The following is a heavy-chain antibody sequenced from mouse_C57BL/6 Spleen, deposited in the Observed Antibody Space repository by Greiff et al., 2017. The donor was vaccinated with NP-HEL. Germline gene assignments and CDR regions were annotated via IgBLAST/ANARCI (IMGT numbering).Heavy chain of an antibody. D-gene: IGHD2-1*01. CDR2: IDPAHGHT. V-gene: IGHV14-3*01. Sequence: VQLQQSVAELVRPGASVKLSCPASGFNIKNTYMHWVKQRPEQGLEWIGRIDPAHGHTKSAPTFQGQATITAATSSNTAYLQLSSLTSEYTAIYYCASIYYGNYGDAMDYWGQGTSVTVSS. CDR3: ASIYYGNYGDAMDY. CDR1: GFNIKNTY. J-gene: IGHJ4*01.